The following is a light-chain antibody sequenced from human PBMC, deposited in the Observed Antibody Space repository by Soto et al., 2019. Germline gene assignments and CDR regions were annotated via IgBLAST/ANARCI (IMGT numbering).Light chain of an antibody. Sequence: EIVLTQSPCTVCFSPVERSTLSGRASQSFNSIYLAWYQQKPGQAPRLLIYGASSRATGIPDRFSGSGSGTDFTLTISRLEPEDFAVYYCHQYDSLTFGQGTKVDIK. V-gene: IGKV3-20*01. J-gene: IGKJ1*01. CDR2: GAS. CDR3: HQYDSLT. CDR1: QSFNSIY.